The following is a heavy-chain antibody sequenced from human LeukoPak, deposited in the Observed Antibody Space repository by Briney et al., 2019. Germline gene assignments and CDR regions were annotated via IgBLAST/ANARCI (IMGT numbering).Heavy chain of an antibody. V-gene: IGHV3-74*01. CDR2: INSDGTTI. D-gene: IGHD1-1*01. CDR3: VRVPTSWFDP. Sequence: GGSLRLSCAASGFTFSSCWMHWVRQAPGKGLVWVSRINSDGTTINYADSVKGRFTISKDDAKNTLYLQMNSLRVEDTAVYYCVRVPTSWFDPWGQGTLVTVSS. J-gene: IGHJ5*02. CDR1: GFTFSSCW.